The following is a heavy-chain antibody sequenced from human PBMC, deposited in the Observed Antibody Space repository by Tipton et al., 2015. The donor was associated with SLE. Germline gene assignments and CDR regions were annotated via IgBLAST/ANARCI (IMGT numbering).Heavy chain of an antibody. CDR1: GYSISSGYY. CDR3: AAAGTGHYFDY. CDR2: IYTSGST. Sequence: LRLSCVVSGYSISSGYYWSWIRQPAGKGLEWIGYIYTSGSTNYNPSLKSRVTISVDTSKNQFSLKLSSVTAADTAVYYCAAAGTGHYFDYWGQGTPVTVSS. D-gene: IGHD6-13*01. J-gene: IGHJ4*02. V-gene: IGHV4-61*09.